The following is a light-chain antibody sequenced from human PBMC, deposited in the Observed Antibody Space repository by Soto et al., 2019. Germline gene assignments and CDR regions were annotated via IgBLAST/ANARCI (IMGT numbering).Light chain of an antibody. J-gene: IGKJ1*01. CDR1: QSVSSN. CDR3: QQYNDWPLT. Sequence: EILMTQSPVTLSVPPGERATVSCRASQSVSSNLAWYQQKPGQAPSLLIYGAFTRATGIPARFSGTGSGTEFTLTISSLQSEDFALYYCQQYNDWPLTFGQGTKVDIK. V-gene: IGKV3-15*01. CDR2: GAF.